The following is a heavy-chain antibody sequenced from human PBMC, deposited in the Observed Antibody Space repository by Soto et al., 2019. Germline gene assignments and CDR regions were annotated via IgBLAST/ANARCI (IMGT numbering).Heavy chain of an antibody. CDR1: GFTFSSYW. V-gene: IGHV3-7*03. CDR2: IKQDGSEK. J-gene: IGHJ4*02. CDR3: ATLDYDSSGYYSD. Sequence: GGSLRLSCAASGFTFSSYWMSWVRQAPGKGLEWVANIKQDGSEKYYVDSVKGRFTISRDNAKNSLYLQMNSLRAEDTAVYYCATLDYDSSGYYSDWGQGTLVTVSS. D-gene: IGHD3-22*01.